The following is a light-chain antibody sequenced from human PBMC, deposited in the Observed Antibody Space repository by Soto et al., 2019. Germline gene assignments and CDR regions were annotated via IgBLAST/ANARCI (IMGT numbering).Light chain of an antibody. CDR2: DAS. Sequence: IQLTQSASSLSASVGDRVTITCRASQGISSYLAWYQQNPGKVPKLLIYDASTLQSGVPSRFSGSGSGTDFTLTIISLQPEDFSTYYCQQLYRYPLTFGGGTKVEIK. CDR1: QGISSY. CDR3: QQLYRYPLT. V-gene: IGKV1-9*01. J-gene: IGKJ4*01.